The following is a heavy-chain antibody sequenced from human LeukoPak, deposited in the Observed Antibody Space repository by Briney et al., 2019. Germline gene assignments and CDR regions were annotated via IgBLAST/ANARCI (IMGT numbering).Heavy chain of an antibody. CDR2: IDQDGSVR. J-gene: IGHJ4*02. Sequence: GGSLRLFCVASGFNFSSFWMSWVRQAPGKGLEFVANIDQDGSVRNYVDSVKGRSIISRDNAKNSLYLQMDSLRAEGTAVYFCARDPGSSSFDYWGLGTPVTVSS. D-gene: IGHD6-13*01. V-gene: IGHV3-7*01. CDR1: GFNFSSFW. CDR3: ARDPGSSSFDY.